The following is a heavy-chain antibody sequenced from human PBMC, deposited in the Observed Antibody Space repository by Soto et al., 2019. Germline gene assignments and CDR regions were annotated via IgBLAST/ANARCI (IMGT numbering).Heavy chain of an antibody. D-gene: IGHD3-9*01. V-gene: IGHV4-39*01. CDR1: CGSISSSSYF. Sequence: SETLSLTCTVSCGSISSSSYFLVWIRPPPGKGLEWIGSIYYSGGTYYNPSLKSRVTISVDTSKNQFSLKLSSVTAADTAVYYCASVNILTGYYLDHWGQRTLVTSPQ. J-gene: IGHJ4*02. CDR3: ASVNILTGYYLDH. CDR2: IYYSGGT.